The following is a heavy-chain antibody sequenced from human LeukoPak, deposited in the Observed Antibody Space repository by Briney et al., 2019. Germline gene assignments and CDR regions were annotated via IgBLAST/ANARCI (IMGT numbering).Heavy chain of an antibody. CDR3: ASRSSAYYYYGMDV. CDR2: MNPNSGAT. Sequence: ASVKVSCKASGYTFTSYDFNWLRQATGQGPEWMGWMNPNSGATGYAQKFQGRVTMTRSASITTAYMELSNLRSEDTAVYYCASRSSAYYYYGMDVWGQGTTVTVSS. J-gene: IGHJ6*02. CDR1: GYTFTSYD. V-gene: IGHV1-8*01. D-gene: IGHD6-6*01.